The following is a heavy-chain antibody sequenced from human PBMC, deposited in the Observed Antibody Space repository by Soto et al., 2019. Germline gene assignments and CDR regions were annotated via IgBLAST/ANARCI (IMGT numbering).Heavy chain of an antibody. D-gene: IGHD1-26*01. Sequence: GASVKVSCKASGGTFSSYAISWVRQAPGQGLEWMGGIIPIFGTANYAQKFQGRVTITADESTSTAYMELSSLRSEDTAVYYCAREADRPIVGATTTLDYWGQGTLVTVSS. CDR2: IIPIFGTA. J-gene: IGHJ4*02. CDR3: AREADRPIVGATTTLDY. CDR1: GGTFSSYA. V-gene: IGHV1-69*13.